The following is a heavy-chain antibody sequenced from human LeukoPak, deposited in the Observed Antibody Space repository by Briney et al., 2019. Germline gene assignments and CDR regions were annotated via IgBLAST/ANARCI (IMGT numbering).Heavy chain of an antibody. Sequence: GRSLRLSCVASVFTFSSYVMHWLRQAPGKGLEWVAVTSFDGSNKYYADPVKGRFTISRDNSKNTLYLQMNSLRAEDTAVYYCAKNYYGSSGYWLFDYWGQGTLVTVSS. D-gene: IGHD3-22*01. CDR1: VFTFSSYV. V-gene: IGHV3-30*18. CDR2: TSFDGSNK. CDR3: AKNYYGSSGYWLFDY. J-gene: IGHJ4*02.